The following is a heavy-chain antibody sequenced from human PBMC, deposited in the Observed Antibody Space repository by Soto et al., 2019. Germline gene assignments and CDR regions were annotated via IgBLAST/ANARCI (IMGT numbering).Heavy chain of an antibody. Sequence: GGSLRLSCAASGFAFSNYAMHWVRQAPGKGLEWVALTSYDGNNEYYTDSVKGRFTISRDNSKNTLFLQMNSPRPEDTAVYYCAKDKGVFNWATSYFDYWGQGALVTVSS. CDR2: TSYDGNNE. CDR1: GFAFSNYA. J-gene: IGHJ4*02. CDR3: AKDKGVFNWATSYFDY. D-gene: IGHD1-1*01. V-gene: IGHV3-30*18.